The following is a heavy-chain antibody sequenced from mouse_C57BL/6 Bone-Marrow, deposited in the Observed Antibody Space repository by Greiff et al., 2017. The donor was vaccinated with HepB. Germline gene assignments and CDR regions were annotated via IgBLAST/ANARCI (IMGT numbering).Heavy chain of an antibody. CDR1: YTFTDYYM. D-gene: IGHD2-4*01. J-gene: IGHJ1*03. V-gene: IGHV1-83*01. CDR3: SSYDYDWYFDV. CDR2: YPGSGNTY. Sequence: VQLQQSGPELVKPGASVKMSCKASGYTFTDYYMHWVKQKPGKGLEWNGEIYPGSGNTYYNEKFKGKATLTADTSSSTAYMQLSSLTSEDSAVYFCASSYDYDWYFDVWGTGTTVTVSS.